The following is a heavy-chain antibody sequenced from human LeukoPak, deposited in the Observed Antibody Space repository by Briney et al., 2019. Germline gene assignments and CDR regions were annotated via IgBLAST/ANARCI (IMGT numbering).Heavy chain of an antibody. D-gene: IGHD3-3*01. Sequence: PSETLSLTCAVYGGSFSGYYWSWIRQPPGKGLEWIGEINHSGSTNYNPSLKSRVTISVDTSKNPSSLKLSSVTAADTAVYYYARGNTIFGVVTSNYYYYYYMDVWGKGTTVTVSS. CDR1: GGSFSGYY. J-gene: IGHJ6*03. CDR3: ARGNTIFGVVTSNYYYYYYMDV. CDR2: INHSGST. V-gene: IGHV4-34*01.